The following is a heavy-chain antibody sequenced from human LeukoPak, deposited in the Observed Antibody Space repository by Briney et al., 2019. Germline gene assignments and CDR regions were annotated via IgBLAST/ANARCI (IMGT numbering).Heavy chain of an antibody. V-gene: IGHV3-30-3*01. CDR2: ISYDGSNK. J-gene: IGHJ4*02. D-gene: IGHD3-16*01. Sequence: GGSLRLSCAASGFTFSSYAMHWVRQAPGKGLEWVAVISYDGSNKYYADSVKGRFTISRDNSKNTLYLQMNSLRAEDTAVYYCAREPDDYVWGSYCHYWGQGTLVTVSS. CDR3: AREPDDYVWGSYCHY. CDR1: GFTFSSYA.